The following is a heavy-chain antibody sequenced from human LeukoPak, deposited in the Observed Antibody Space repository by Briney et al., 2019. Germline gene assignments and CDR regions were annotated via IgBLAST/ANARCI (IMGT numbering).Heavy chain of an antibody. V-gene: IGHV4-59*01. J-gene: IGHJ4*02. CDR2: IYYSGST. Sequence: PSETLSLTCTVSGGSISSYYWSWIRQPPGKGLEWIGYIYYSGSTNYNPPLKSRVTISADTSKNEFSLKLNSVTAADTAVYYCASRKLGNDYWGQGTLVTVSS. CDR1: GGSISSYY. D-gene: IGHD7-27*01. CDR3: ASRKLGNDY.